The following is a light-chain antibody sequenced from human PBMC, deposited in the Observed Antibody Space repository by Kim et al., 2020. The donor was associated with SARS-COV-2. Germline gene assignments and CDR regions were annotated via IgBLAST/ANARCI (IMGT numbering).Light chain of an antibody. CDR2: KDS. Sequence: PGQKARITWSGEELGRQYAYWYQQKPGQAPVLVIYKDSERPSGIPERFSGSRSGTTVTLTISGVQAEDEADYYCQAADSGSTDRVFGGGTKLTVL. CDR3: QAADSGSTDRV. J-gene: IGLJ3*02. V-gene: IGLV3-25*03. CDR1: ELGRQY.